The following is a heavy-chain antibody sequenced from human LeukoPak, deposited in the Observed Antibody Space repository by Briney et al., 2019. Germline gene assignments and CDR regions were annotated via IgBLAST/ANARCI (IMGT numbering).Heavy chain of an antibody. CDR3: ARHDYADYRTIAY. CDR2: MNPNSGNT. Sequence: GASVKVSCKASGYTFTSYDINWMRQATGQGLEWMGWMNPNSGNTGYAQKFQGRVTITRNTSISTAYMELSSLRSEDTAVYYCARHDYADYRTIAYWGQRTLVTVSS. J-gene: IGHJ4*02. D-gene: IGHD4-17*01. CDR1: GYTFTSYD. V-gene: IGHV1-8*03.